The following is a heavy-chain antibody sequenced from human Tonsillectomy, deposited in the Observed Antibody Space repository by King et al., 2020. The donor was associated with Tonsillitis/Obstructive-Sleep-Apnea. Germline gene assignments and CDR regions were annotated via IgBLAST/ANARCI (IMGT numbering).Heavy chain of an antibody. Sequence: QLQESGPGLVKPSETLSLTCTVSGGSISSSSYYWGWIRQPPGKGLEWIGSIYYSGSTYYNPSLKSRVIISVDTSKKQVSLKLSSVTAADTAVYFCAGHGRGNSWTKAFDIWGLGKMVTGSS. D-gene: IGHD6-13*01. V-gene: IGHV4-39*01. CDR3: AGHGRGNSWTKAFDI. J-gene: IGHJ3*02. CDR1: GGSISSSSYY. CDR2: IYYSGST.